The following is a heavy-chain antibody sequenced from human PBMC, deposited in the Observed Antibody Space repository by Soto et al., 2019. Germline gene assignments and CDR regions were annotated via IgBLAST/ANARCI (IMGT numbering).Heavy chain of an antibody. J-gene: IGHJ2*01. Sequence: QVQLVQSGAEVKKPGSSVKVSCKVSGGTFSRYAIGWVRQAPGQGLEWMGGIIPITGTVNYAQKFRGRVTITADESTTTVYMELSSLRSEDTAVYYCARENSTSAQDLTFDVWGRGTLVTVSS. V-gene: IGHV1-69*01. CDR2: IIPITGTV. CDR1: GGTFSRYA. D-gene: IGHD6-6*01. CDR3: ARENSTSAQDLTFDV.